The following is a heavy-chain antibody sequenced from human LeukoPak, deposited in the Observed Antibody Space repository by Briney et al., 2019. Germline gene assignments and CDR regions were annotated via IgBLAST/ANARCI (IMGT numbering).Heavy chain of an antibody. V-gene: IGHV4-39*07. J-gene: IGHJ6*02. Sequence: SETLSLTCTVSGGSISSSSYYWVWIRQPPGKGLEWIGSIYYSGSTFYNPSLKSRVTISVDTSKNQFSLKLSSVTAADTAVYYCARLGTTGTTQFSYYYYYGMDVWGQGTTVTVSS. CDR3: ARLGTTGTTQFSYYYYYGMDV. D-gene: IGHD1-1*01. CDR1: GGSISSSSYY. CDR2: IYYSGST.